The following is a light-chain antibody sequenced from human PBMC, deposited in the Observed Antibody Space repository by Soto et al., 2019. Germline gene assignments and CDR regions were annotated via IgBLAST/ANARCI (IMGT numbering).Light chain of an antibody. CDR3: SSYTSSNTFYV. CDR1: SSDVGGYKY. V-gene: IGLV2-14*01. J-gene: IGLJ1*01. Sequence: QSALTQPASVSGSPGQSITISCTGTSSDVGGYKYVSWYQQHPGKAPKLMIYEVSNRPSGVSNRFSGSKSGNTASLTISGLQAEDEADYYCSSYTSSNTFYVFGTGTKLTVL. CDR2: EVS.